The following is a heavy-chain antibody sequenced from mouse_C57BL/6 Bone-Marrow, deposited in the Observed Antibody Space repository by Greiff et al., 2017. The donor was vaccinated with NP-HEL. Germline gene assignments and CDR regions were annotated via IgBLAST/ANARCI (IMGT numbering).Heavy chain of an antibody. D-gene: IGHD1-1*01. CDR3: ARLTTVVATDYAMDY. V-gene: IGHV1-72*01. Sequence: QVQLQQSGAELVKPGASVKLSCKASGYTFTSYWMHWVKQRPGRGLEWIGRIDPNSGGTKYNEKFKSKATLTVDKPSSTAYMQLSSLTSEDSAVDYCARLTTVVATDYAMDYWGQGTSVTVSS. CDR2: IDPNSGGT. CDR1: GYTFTSYW. J-gene: IGHJ4*01.